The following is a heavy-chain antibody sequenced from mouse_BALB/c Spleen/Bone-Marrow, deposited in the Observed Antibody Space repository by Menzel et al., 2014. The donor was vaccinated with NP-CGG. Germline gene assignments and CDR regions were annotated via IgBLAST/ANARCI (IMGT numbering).Heavy chain of an antibody. Sequence: EVHLVESGAELVKPGASVKLPCTVSGFNIRDTYMHWVKQRPEQGLEWNGRIDPANGNTKYDPKFQGKATITADTSSNTAYLQLSSLTSEDTAVYYCASATTATFYAMDYWGQGTSVTVSS. D-gene: IGHD1-2*01. CDR3: ASATTATFYAMDY. CDR1: GFNIRDTY. V-gene: IGHV14-3*02. CDR2: IDPANGNT. J-gene: IGHJ4*01.